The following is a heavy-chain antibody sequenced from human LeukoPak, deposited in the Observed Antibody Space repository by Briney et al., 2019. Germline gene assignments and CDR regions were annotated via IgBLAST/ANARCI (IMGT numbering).Heavy chain of an antibody. D-gene: IGHD6-19*01. CDR2: ISYDESNK. Sequence: GGSLRLSCAASGFTFSTSAMHWVRQAPGKGLDWVAVISYDESNKYYADSVKGRFTISRDNSKNTLYLQMNSLRAEDTAVYYCAKVVGVTAVAGTEIDYWGQGTLVTVSS. V-gene: IGHV3-30*18. CDR1: GFTFSTSA. CDR3: AKVVGVTAVAGTEIDY. J-gene: IGHJ4*02.